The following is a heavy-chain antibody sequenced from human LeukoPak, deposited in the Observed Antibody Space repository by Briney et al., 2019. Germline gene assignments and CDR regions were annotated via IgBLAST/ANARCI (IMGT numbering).Heavy chain of an antibody. V-gene: IGHV3-23*05. J-gene: IGHJ4*02. CDR2: ISSSGNGT. CDR1: GFTFRTYA. Sequence: GGSLRLSCKASGFTFRTYAMNWVRQAPGKGLEWLSGISSSGNGTYYADSVKGRFIISRDNSKNMVYLQMNSLTVEDTATYYCAKRTMSAFDSWGQGTLLIVSS. D-gene: IGHD5-24*01. CDR3: AKRTMSAFDS.